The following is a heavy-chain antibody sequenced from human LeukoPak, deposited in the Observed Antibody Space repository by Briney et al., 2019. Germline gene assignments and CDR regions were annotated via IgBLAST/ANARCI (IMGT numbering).Heavy chain of an antibody. CDR3: ARGPNGLEPPLSSDYYYYGMDV. J-gene: IGHJ6*02. CDR2: TYYRSKWYN. D-gene: IGHD1-14*01. V-gene: IGHV6-1*01. CDR1: GDSVSSNSAA. Sequence: SQTLSLTCAISGDSVSSNSAAWNWIRQSPSRGLEWLGRTYYRSKWYNDYAVSVKSRITINPDTSKNQFSLQLNSVTPEDTAVYYCARGPNGLEPPLSSDYYYYGMDVWGQGTTVTVSS.